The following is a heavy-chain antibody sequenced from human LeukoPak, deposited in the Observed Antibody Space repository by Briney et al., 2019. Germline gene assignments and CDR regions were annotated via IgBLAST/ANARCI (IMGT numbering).Heavy chain of an antibody. Sequence: GGSLRLSCAASGFTFSSYAMSWVRQAPGKGLEWVSAISGSGGSTYYADSVKGRFTISRDNAKNSLYLQMNGLRAEDTAVYYCAKDIVAAGLFFDYWGQGALVTVSS. J-gene: IGHJ4*02. CDR3: AKDIVAAGLFFDY. V-gene: IGHV3-23*01. D-gene: IGHD1-26*01. CDR1: GFTFSSYA. CDR2: ISGSGGST.